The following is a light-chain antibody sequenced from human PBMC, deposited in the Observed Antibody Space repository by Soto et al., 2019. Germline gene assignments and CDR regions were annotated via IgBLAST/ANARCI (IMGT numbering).Light chain of an antibody. CDR1: QSISGTY. CDR3: QHYGTSPST. CDR2: SES. V-gene: IGKV3-20*01. J-gene: IGKJ1*01. Sequence: DIALTQSPCTLSLASGERATLSCRTIQSISGTYLAWYQQKPGQAPRLLIYSESARATGIPDRFSGSGSGTDFTLTISRLEPEDFAVYYCQHYGTSPSTFGRGTKVDIK.